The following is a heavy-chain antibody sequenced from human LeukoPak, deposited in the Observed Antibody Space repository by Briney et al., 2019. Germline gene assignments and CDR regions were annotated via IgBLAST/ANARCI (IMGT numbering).Heavy chain of an antibody. CDR1: GFAFSNYS. V-gene: IGHV3-21*01. D-gene: IGHD3-16*01. Sequence: GGSLRLSCVVSGFAFSNYSMSWVRLAPGKGLEWVSSISNSGSHIYDADSVKGRFTISRDNAKNSLFLQMNGLRAEDAAVYYCATLLLGPTEDYWGQGTLVTVSS. CDR3: ATLLLGPTEDY. J-gene: IGHJ4*02. CDR2: ISNSGSHI.